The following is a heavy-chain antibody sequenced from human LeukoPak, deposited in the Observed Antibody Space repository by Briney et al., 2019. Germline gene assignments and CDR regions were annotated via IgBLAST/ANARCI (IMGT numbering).Heavy chain of an antibody. J-gene: IGHJ6*02. CDR2: INHSGST. CDR3: ARGQPRSYSSSWYYYYGMDV. Sequence: SETLSLTCAVYGGSFSGYYWSCIRQPPGKGLEWIGEINHSGSTNYNPSLKSRVTISVDTSKNQFSLKLSSVTAADTAVYYCARGQPRSYSSSWYYYYGMDVWGQGTTVTVSS. V-gene: IGHV4-34*01. CDR1: GGSFSGYY. D-gene: IGHD6-13*01.